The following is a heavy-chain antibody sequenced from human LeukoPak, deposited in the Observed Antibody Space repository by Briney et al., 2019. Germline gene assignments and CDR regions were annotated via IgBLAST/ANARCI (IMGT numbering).Heavy chain of an antibody. CDR1: GGTFSSYA. CDR3: ARESVGYGVRYYFDY. J-gene: IGHJ4*02. Sequence: SVKVSCKASGGTFSSYAISWVRQAPGQGLEWMGGIIPIFGTANYAQKFQGRVTITTDESTSTAYMELSSLRSEDTAVYYWARESVGYGVRYYFDYWGQGTLVTVSS. D-gene: IGHD4-17*01. V-gene: IGHV1-69*05. CDR2: IIPIFGTA.